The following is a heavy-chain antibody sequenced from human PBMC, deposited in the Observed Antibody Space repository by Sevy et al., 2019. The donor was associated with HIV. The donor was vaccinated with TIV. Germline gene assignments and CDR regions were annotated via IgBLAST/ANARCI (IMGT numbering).Heavy chain of an antibody. CDR1: GFTFNTYW. Sequence: GGSLRLSCAASGFTFNTYWMSWVRQAPGKGLQWVANIKHDGSEKYYVDSVKGRFTISRDNAQNSLFLQMNRLRAEDTAVYYCARDQGQGLWFREHNFDCWGQGALVTVSS. J-gene: IGHJ4*02. D-gene: IGHD3-10*01. CDR3: ARDQGQGLWFREHNFDC. V-gene: IGHV3-7*03. CDR2: IKHDGSEK.